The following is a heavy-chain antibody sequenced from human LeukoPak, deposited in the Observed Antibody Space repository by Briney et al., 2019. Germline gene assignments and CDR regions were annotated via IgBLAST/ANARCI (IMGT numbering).Heavy chain of an antibody. CDR3: ARGAVNRYNWNDDNYYYYYMDV. V-gene: IGHV1-18*01. CDR2: ISAYNGYT. CDR1: GGTFSSYA. J-gene: IGHJ6*03. Sequence: ASVKVSCKASGGTFSSYAISWVRQAPGQGLEWMGWISAYNGYTRYAQKVQGRVTMTTDTSTSTAYMELRSLRSDDTAVYYCARGAVNRYNWNDDNYYYYYMDVWGKGATVTISS. D-gene: IGHD1-1*01.